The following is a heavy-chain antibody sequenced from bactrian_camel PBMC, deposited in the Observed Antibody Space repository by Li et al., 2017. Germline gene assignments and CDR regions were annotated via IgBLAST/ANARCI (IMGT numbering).Heavy chain of an antibody. CDR1: GYTYA. CDR2: VDSAGRA. V-gene: IGHV3S53*01. Sequence: HVQLVESGGGSVQAGGSLSLSCVATGYTYAMGWFRQAPGKEREGVAVVDSAGRATYAESVKGRFTISRDSAKNTLYLQMNSLKTEDTAMYYCAAKWSTGGRWQDQNMWNYWGQGTQVTVS. CDR3: AAKWSTGGRWQDQNMWNY. J-gene: IGHJ4*01. D-gene: IGHD2*01.